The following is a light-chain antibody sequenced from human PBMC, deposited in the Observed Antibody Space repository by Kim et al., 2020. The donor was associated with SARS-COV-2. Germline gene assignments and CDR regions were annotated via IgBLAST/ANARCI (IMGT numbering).Light chain of an antibody. CDR1: NIGSKS. V-gene: IGLV3-21*04. CDR2: YDS. Sequence: SYELTQPPSVSVAPGKTARITCGGNNIGSKSVHWYQQKPGQAPVLVIYYDSDRPSGIPERFSGSNSGNTATLTISRVEAGDEADYYCQVWDSSSDHPVFGGGTKLNVL. CDR3: QVWDSSSDHPV. J-gene: IGLJ3*02.